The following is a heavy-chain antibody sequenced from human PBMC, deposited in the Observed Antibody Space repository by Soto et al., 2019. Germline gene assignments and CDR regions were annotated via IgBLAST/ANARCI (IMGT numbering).Heavy chain of an antibody. D-gene: IGHD3-3*01. CDR2: ISSSGSTI. V-gene: IGHV3-48*03. CDR1: GFTFSSYK. Sequence: AGSLRLSCAASGFTFSSYKMNWVRQAPGKGLEWVSYISSSGSTIYYADSVKGRFTISRDNAKNSLYLQMNSLRAEDTAVYYCARDRIRIVGVPPYGMDVWGQGTTVTVSS. J-gene: IGHJ6*02. CDR3: ARDRIRIVGVPPYGMDV.